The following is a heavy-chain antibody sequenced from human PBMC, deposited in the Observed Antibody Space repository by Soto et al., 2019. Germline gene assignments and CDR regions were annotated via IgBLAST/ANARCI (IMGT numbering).Heavy chain of an antibody. V-gene: IGHV4-4*02. D-gene: IGHD6-13*01. Sequence: SETLSLTCAVSGGSISSSNWWSWVRQPPGKGLEWIGEIYHSGSTNYNPSLKSRVTISVDKSKNQFSLKLSSVTAADTAVYYWPTAAAGRGGVYYGMDVWGQGTTVTVSS. CDR2: IYHSGST. CDR1: GGSISSSNW. J-gene: IGHJ6*02. CDR3: PTAAAGRGGVYYGMDV.